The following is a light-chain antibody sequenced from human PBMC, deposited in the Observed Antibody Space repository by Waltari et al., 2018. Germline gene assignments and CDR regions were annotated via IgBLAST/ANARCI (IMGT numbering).Light chain of an antibody. J-gene: IGKJ1*01. CDR1: QDISNY. CDR3: QQFNSYPRT. V-gene: IGKV1-33*01. CDR2: DAS. Sequence: DIQMTQSPSSLSASVGDRVTITCQASQDISNYLNWYQQKPGKAPKLLIYDASNLETGVPSRFSGSGSGTDFTLTISSLQPEDFATYYCQQFNSYPRTFGQGTKVEIK.